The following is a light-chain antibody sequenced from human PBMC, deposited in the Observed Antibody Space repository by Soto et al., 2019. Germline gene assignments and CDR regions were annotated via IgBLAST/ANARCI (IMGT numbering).Light chain of an antibody. V-gene: IGKV3-15*01. J-gene: IGKJ5*01. CDR1: QSVSRK. CDR2: DTS. Sequence: ILMTQSPATVSVTPGERATLSCRASQSVSRKLAWYQHKPGQAPRLLIYDTSTRAADIPARFSGSGSGTDFTLTISWLQSDDLEVYYCSQYNNCPPITFGQGTRLEI. CDR3: SQYNNCPPIT.